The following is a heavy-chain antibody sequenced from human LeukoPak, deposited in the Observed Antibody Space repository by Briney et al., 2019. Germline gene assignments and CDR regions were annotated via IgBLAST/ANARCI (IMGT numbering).Heavy chain of an antibody. CDR1: GGTFSSYA. D-gene: IGHD3-10*01. J-gene: IGHJ5*02. CDR2: IIPIFGTA. Sequence: SVKVSCKASGGTFSSYAISWVRQAPGQVLEWMGGIIPIFGTANYAQKFQGRVTITADKSTSTAYMELSSLRSEDTAVYYCASCREDGSGSLFLGWFAPWGQGTLVTVSS. CDR3: ASCREDGSGSLFLGWFAP. V-gene: IGHV1-69*06.